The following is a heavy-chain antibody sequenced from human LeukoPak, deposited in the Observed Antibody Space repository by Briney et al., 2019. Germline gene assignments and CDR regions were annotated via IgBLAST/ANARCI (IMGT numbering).Heavy chain of an antibody. J-gene: IGHJ4*02. CDR3: ARELRITMVRGVIIKGRSFDY. CDR1: GFTFSDYY. D-gene: IGHD3-10*01. Sequence: GGSLRLSCAASGFTFSDYYMSWIRQAPGKGLEWVSYISSSGSTIYYADSVKGRFTISRDNAKNSLYLQMNSLRAEDTAVYYCARELRITMVRGVIIKGRSFDYWGQGTLVTVSS. CDR2: ISSSGSTI. V-gene: IGHV3-11*01.